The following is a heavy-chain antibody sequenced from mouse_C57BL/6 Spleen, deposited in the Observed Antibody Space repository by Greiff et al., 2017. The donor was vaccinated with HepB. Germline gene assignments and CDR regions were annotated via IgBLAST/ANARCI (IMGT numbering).Heavy chain of an antibody. J-gene: IGHJ2*01. Sequence: DVQLVESGGGLVKPGGSLKLSCAASGFTFSSYAMSWVRQTPEKRLEWVATISDGGSYTYYPDNVKGRFTISRDNAKNNLYLQMSHLKSEDTAMYYCARGVDSNYDYFDYWGQGTTLTVSS. CDR3: ARGVDSNYDYFDY. D-gene: IGHD2-5*01. CDR1: GFTFSSYA. CDR2: ISDGGSYT. V-gene: IGHV5-4*01.